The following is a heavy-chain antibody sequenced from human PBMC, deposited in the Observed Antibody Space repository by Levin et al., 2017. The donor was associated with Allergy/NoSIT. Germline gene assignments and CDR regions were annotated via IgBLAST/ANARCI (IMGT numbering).Heavy chain of an antibody. V-gene: IGHV3-7*01. CDR3: VRGFGMDV. CDR1: GFTFRPYW. Sequence: LSLPCAASGFTFRPYWMTWVRQASGKGLEWVANIKPDGSEKSYVDSLKGRFTISRDNAKNSLYLEMNSLRVEDTAVYYCVRGFGMDVWGQGTTVTVSS. CDR2: IKPDGSEK. J-gene: IGHJ6*02.